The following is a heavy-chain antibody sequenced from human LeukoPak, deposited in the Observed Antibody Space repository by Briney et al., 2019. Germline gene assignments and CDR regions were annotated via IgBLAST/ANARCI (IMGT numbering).Heavy chain of an antibody. Sequence: GRSLRLSCAASGFIFDDYAMHWVRQAPGKGLEWFSGISWKNISIGYADSVKGRFTISRDAAKNSLYLQMNSLRTEDTALYYCAKSPLWFGELLSSDYFDYWGQGTLVTVSS. D-gene: IGHD3-10*01. CDR2: ISWKNISI. CDR1: GFIFDDYA. CDR3: AKSPLWFGELLSSDYFDY. J-gene: IGHJ4*02. V-gene: IGHV3-9*01.